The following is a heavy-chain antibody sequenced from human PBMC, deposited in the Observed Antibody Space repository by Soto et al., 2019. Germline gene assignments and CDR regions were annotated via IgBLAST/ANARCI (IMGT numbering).Heavy chain of an antibody. V-gene: IGHV4-34*01. CDR1: GGSFSGYY. Sequence: QVQLQQWGAGLLKPSDTLSLTCAVYGGSFSGYYWSWIRQPPGKGLEWIGENNHSGSTNYNPSLKSRVNISVDTSENQFSLKLSSVTAADTAVYYCARATYGWGHDYWGQGTLVTVSS. CDR3: ARATYGWGHDY. CDR2: NNHSGST. J-gene: IGHJ4*02. D-gene: IGHD3-10*01.